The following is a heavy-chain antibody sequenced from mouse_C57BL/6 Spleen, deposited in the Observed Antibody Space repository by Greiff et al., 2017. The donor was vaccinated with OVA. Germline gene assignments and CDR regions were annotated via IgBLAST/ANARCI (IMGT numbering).Heavy chain of an antibody. V-gene: IGHV1-7*01. CDR1: GYTITSYW. J-gene: IGHJ2*01. CDR2: INPSSGYT. D-gene: IGHD4-1*01. CDR3: ARGGGTDY. Sequence: QVQLQQPGAELVKPGASVKMSCKASGYTITSYWITWVKQRPGQGLEWIGYINPSSGYTKYNQKFKDKATLTADKSSSTAYMQLSSLTYEDSAVYYCARGGGTDYWGQGTTLTVSS.